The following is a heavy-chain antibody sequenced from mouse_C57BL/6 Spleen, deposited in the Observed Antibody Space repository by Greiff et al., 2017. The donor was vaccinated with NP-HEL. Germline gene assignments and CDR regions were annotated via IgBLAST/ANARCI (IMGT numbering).Heavy chain of an antibody. CDR2: IYPRSGNT. CDR1: GYTFTSYG. Sequence: QVQLKESGAELARPGASVKLSCKASGYTFTSYGISWVKQRTGQGLEWIGEIYPRSGNTYYNEKFKGKATLTAYKSSSTAYMELRSLTSEDSAVYFCARSVYYYGSSHWYFDVWGTGTTVTVSS. V-gene: IGHV1-81*01. CDR3: ARSVYYYGSSHWYFDV. J-gene: IGHJ1*03. D-gene: IGHD1-1*01.